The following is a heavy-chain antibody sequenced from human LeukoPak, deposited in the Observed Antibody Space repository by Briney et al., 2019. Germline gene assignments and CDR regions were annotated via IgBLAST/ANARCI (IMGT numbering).Heavy chain of an antibody. CDR2: ISSSSSYI. Sequence: GGSLRLSCAASGFTFSSYSMNWVRKAPGKGLEWVSSISSSSSYIYYADSVKGRFTISRDNAKNSLYLQMNSLRAEDTAVYYCARDRGSPNWFDPWGQGTLVTVSS. CDR3: ARDRGSPNWFDP. CDR1: GFTFSSYS. D-gene: IGHD6-6*01. V-gene: IGHV3-21*01. J-gene: IGHJ5*02.